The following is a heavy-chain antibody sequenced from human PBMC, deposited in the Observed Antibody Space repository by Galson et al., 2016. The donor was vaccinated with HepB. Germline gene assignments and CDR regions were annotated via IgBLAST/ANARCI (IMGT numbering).Heavy chain of an antibody. J-gene: IGHJ4*01. Sequence: SLRLSCAASEFTFSNYAMSWVRQAPGKGLEWVSAISGSGGSTYYADSVKGRFTISRDNSKNTLYLQMNSLRAEDTAVNYCAKKTGRIQLWLFYFDHRGQGTLVSLSS. CDR3: AKKTGRIQLWLFYFDH. CDR2: ISGSGGST. D-gene: IGHD5-18*01. CDR1: EFTFSNYA. V-gene: IGHV3-23*01.